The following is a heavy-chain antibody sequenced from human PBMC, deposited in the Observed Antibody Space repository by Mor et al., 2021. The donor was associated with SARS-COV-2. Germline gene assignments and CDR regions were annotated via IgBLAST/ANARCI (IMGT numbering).Heavy chain of an antibody. V-gene: IGHV3-11*01. J-gene: IGHJ4*02. CDR3: ARGGRGTSYYWQY. Sequence: LEWVSHISSSGSVVSYADSVEGRFTVSRDNARNSLYLQLDSLRPEDTAVYYCARGGRGTSYYWQYWGQGTLVTVSS. D-gene: IGHD1-26*01. CDR2: ISSSGSVV.